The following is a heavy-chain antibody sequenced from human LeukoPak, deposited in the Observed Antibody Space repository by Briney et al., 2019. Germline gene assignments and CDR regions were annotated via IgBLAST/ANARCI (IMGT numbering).Heavy chain of an antibody. CDR3: ARQEYCSGASCYTWFDP. V-gene: IGHV5-51*01. CDR1: GYSFTSYW. D-gene: IGHD2-15*01. J-gene: IGHJ5*02. Sequence: GKSLKISCKGSGYSFTSYWIGWVRQMPGKGLEWMGIIYPADSDIRYSPSFQGQVTISADKSISTAYLQWNSLKASDTAMYYCARQEYCSGASCYTWFDPWGQGTLVTVSS. CDR2: IYPADSDI.